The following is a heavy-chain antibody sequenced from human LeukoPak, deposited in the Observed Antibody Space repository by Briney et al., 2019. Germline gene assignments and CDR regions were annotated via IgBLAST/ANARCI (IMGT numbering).Heavy chain of an antibody. D-gene: IGHD3-22*01. CDR3: ARDQYYYDSSGYYGDYYYGMDV. CDR2: INAGNGNT. Sequence: ASVKVSCKASGYTFTSYAMHWVRQAPGQRLEWMGWINAGNGNTNYAQKLQGRVTMTTDTFTSTAYMELRSLRSDDTAVYYCARDQYYYDSSGYYGDYYYGMDVWGQGTTVTVSS. CDR1: GYTFTSYA. J-gene: IGHJ6*02. V-gene: IGHV1-3*01.